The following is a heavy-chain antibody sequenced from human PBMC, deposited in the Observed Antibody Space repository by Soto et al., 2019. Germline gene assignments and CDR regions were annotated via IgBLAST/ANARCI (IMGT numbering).Heavy chain of an antibody. CDR2: INAGNGNT. J-gene: IGHJ4*02. CDR1: GYTFTSYA. V-gene: IGHV1-3*01. D-gene: IGHD2-8*01. Sequence: QVQLVQSGAEVKKPGASVKVSCKASGYTFTSYAMHWVRQAPGQRLEWMGRINAGNGNTKSSQKFQGRVTITRDTSASTAYMELSSLISEDTAVYYCARGMVSLDLNYWGQGTLVTVSS. CDR3: ARGMVSLDLNY.